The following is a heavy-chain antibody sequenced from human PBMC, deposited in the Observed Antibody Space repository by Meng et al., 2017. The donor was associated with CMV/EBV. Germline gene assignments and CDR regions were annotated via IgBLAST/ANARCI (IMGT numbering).Heavy chain of an antibody. V-gene: IGHV1-69*05. CDR1: GGTFSSYA. CDR3: ARSSHYDFWSGPLESP. D-gene: IGHD3-3*01. Sequence: SVKVSCKASGGTFSSYAISWVRQAPGQGLEWMGGIIPIFGTANYAQKFQGRVTITTDESTSTAYMELSSLRSEDTAVYYCARSSHYDFWSGPLESPWGQGTLVPSPQ. J-gene: IGHJ5*02. CDR2: IIPIFGTA.